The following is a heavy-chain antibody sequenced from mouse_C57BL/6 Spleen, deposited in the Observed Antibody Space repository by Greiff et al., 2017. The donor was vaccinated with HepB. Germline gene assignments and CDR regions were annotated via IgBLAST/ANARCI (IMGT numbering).Heavy chain of an antibody. J-gene: IGHJ4*01. Sequence: QVQLQQPGAELVMPGASVKLSCKASGYTFTSYWMHWVKQRPGQGLEWIGEIDPSDSYTNYNQKFKGKSTLTVDKSSSTAYMQLSSLTSEDSAVYYCARVMIRHAMDYWGQGTSVTVSS. CDR1: GYTFTSYW. D-gene: IGHD2-4*01. CDR2: IDPSDSYT. CDR3: ARVMIRHAMDY. V-gene: IGHV1-69*01.